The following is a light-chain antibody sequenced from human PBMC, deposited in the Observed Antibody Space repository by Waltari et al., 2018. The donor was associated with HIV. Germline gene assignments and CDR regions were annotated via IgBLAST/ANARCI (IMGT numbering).Light chain of an antibody. CDR3: CSSAGRYTFV. CDR1: SRDVGSYNY. Sequence: QSALSQPRSVSGSPGQSITISCTGTSRDVGSYNYVSWYQHHPGKAPKLMIYDAMKRPSGVPDRFSGSKSGNTASLTISGLQVEDEADYYCCSSAGRYTFVVGTGTKVTVL. J-gene: IGLJ1*01. V-gene: IGLV2-11*01. CDR2: DAM.